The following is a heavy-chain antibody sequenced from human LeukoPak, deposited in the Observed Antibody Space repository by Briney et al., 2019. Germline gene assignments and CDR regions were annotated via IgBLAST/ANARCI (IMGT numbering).Heavy chain of an antibody. CDR3: ARGGSTLHSAGGHDIEFYYYYYMDV. J-gene: IGHJ6*03. CDR2: IFISGGT. CDR1: GDSITSGSYY. D-gene: IGHD3-9*01. Sequence: PSETLSLTCTVSGDSITSGSYYWSWIRQPAGKGLEWIGRIFISGGTNYNPSLRSRVTMSLDTSKNQFSLKLYSVTAADTAVYYCARGGSTLHSAGGHDIEFYYYYYMDVWGKGTTVTISS. V-gene: IGHV4-61*02.